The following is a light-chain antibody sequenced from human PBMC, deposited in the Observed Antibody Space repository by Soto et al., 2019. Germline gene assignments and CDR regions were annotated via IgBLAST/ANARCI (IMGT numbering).Light chain of an antibody. CDR2: DAS. J-gene: IGKJ5*01. CDR1: QSVSSN. V-gene: IGKV3-11*01. CDR3: QQRSNWPRGIT. Sequence: EIVMTQSPATLSVSPGERATLSCRASQSVSSNLAWYQQKPGQAPRLLIYDASNRATGIPARFSGSGSGTDFTLTISSLEPEDFAVYYCQQRSNWPRGITFGQGTRLEIK.